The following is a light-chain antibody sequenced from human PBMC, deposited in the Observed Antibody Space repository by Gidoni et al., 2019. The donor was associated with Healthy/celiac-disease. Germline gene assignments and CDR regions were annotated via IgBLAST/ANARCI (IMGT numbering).Light chain of an antibody. Sequence: DIQMTQSPSSLSASVGDRVTITCRASQSISSYLNWYQQKPGKAPQLLIYAASSLQSGVPSRFSGSGAWTEFSLTISSRQPEDVATYYCQQSYSTPRALTFGGGTKVEIK. CDR1: QSISSY. J-gene: IGKJ4*01. CDR2: AAS. CDR3: QQSYSTPRALT. V-gene: IGKV1-39*01.